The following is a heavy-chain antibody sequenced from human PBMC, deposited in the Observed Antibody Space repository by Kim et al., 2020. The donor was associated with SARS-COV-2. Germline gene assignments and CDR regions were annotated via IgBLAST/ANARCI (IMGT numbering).Heavy chain of an antibody. V-gene: IGHV3-48*04. D-gene: IGHD5-18*01. Sequence: SSTIYYADSVSGRFTISRDNAKNSLYLQMNSLRAEDTAGYYCARRIQLWSWGQGTLVTVSS. CDR3: ARRIQLWS. CDR2: SSTI. J-gene: IGHJ5*02.